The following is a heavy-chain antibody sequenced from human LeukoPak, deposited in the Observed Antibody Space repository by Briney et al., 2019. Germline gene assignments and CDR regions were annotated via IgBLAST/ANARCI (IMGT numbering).Heavy chain of an antibody. Sequence: PSETLSLTCTVSGGSISSYYWSWIRQPPGKGLEWIGYIYYSGSTNYNPSLKSRVTISVDTSKNQFSLKLSSVTAADTAVYYCARSRGKMATMNFDYWGQGTLVTVSS. D-gene: IGHD5-24*01. CDR3: ARSRGKMATMNFDY. CDR1: GGSISSYY. J-gene: IGHJ4*02. V-gene: IGHV4-59*01. CDR2: IYYSGST.